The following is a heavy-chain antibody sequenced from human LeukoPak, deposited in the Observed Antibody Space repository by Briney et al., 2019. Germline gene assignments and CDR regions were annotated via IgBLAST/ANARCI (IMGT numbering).Heavy chain of an antibody. CDR3: VKIKDGTTFDY. V-gene: IGHV3-74*01. Sequence: PGGSLRLSCAASGFTFSSYWMHWVRQAPGKGLVWVSRINTDGSSTNYADSVKGRFTISRDNAKNTLYLQMNSLRAEDTAVYYCVKIKDGTTFDYWGQGTLVTVSS. D-gene: IGHD1-1*01. J-gene: IGHJ4*02. CDR2: INTDGSST. CDR1: GFTFSSYW.